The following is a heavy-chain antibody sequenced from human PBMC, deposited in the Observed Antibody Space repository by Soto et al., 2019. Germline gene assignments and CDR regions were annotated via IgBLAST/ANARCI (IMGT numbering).Heavy chain of an antibody. CDR3: ARGLYVILTGYYGMVV. CDR1: GGSISSYY. Sequence: SETLSLTCTVSGGSISSYYWSWIRQPPGKGLEWIGYIYYSGSTNYNPSLKSRVTISVDTSKNQFSLKLSSVAAADTAVYYCARGLYVILTGYYGMVVWGPGTTVTVSS. V-gene: IGHV4-59*01. J-gene: IGHJ6*02. D-gene: IGHD3-9*01. CDR2: IYYSGST.